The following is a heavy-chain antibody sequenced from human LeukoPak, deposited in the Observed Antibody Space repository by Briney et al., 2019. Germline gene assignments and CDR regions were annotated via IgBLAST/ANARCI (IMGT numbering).Heavy chain of an antibody. Sequence: SVKVSCKASGGTFSSYAISWVRQAPGQGLEWMGGIIPIFGTANYAQKFQGRVTITADESTSTAYMELSSLRSEDTAVYYCARVEYSGSYFGWFDPWGQGTLVTVSS. CDR1: GGTFSSYA. V-gene: IGHV1-69*13. J-gene: IGHJ5*02. CDR2: IIPIFGTA. CDR3: ARVEYSGSYFGWFDP. D-gene: IGHD1-26*01.